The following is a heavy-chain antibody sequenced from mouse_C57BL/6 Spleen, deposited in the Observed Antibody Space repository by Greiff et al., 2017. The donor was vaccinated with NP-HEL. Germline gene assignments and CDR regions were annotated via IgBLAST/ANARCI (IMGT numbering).Heavy chain of an antibody. J-gene: IGHJ4*01. CDR1: GYTFTSYW. D-gene: IGHD1-1*01. CDR3: ARPGSSPYYAMDY. CDR2: INPSNGGT. V-gene: IGHV1-53*01. Sequence: QVQLQQPGTELVKPGASVKLSCKASGYTFTSYWMHWVKQRPGQGLEWIGNINPSNGGTKSNEKFKSKATRTVDKSSSTAYMQLSSLTSEDSAVYYCARPGSSPYYAMDYWGQGTSVTVSS.